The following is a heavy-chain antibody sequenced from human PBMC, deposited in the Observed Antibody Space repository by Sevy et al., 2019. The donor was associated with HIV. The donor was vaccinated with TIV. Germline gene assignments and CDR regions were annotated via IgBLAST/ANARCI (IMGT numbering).Heavy chain of an antibody. D-gene: IGHD6-13*01. Sequence: SETLSLTCTVSGGTINSGYYYWGWIRQPPGKGLEWIGSIFYSGSTYYNPSLKSRVTISTDTTKNQFSLNLSTVTAAEAAVYYCARQGTSWPLYFDYWGQGTLVTVSS. CDR2: IFYSGST. J-gene: IGHJ4*02. CDR3: ARQGTSWPLYFDY. V-gene: IGHV4-39*01. CDR1: GGTINSGYYY.